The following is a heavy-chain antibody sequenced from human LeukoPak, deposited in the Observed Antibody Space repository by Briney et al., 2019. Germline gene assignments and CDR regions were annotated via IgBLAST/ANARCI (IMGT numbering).Heavy chain of an antibody. CDR3: AGASRLRLDY. J-gene: IGHJ4*02. Sequence: PSETLSLPWTVSGGSISSNYWSWIRQPPGKGLEWIGYIYNSGSTIYNPSLKSRVTISVDTSKNQFSLKLSSVTAADTAVYYCAGASRLRLDYWGQGTLVTVSS. V-gene: IGHV4-59*01. CDR1: GGSISSNY. D-gene: IGHD4/OR15-4a*01. CDR2: IYNSGST.